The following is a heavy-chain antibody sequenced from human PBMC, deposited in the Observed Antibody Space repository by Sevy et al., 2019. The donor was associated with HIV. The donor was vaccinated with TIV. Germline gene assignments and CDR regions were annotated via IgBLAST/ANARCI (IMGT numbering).Heavy chain of an antibody. D-gene: IGHD4-17*01. CDR2: ISNSGNTI. V-gene: IGHV3-48*03. J-gene: IGHJ4*02. Sequence: QLGGPLRLSCAASGFTFSSYEMNWVRQAPGKGLEWVSYISNSGNTISYSDSVRGRFTISRDNARNSLYLQMNSLRAEDTAVYYCARDLPPSATTVAHFDCWGQGTLVTVSS. CDR3: ARDLPPSATTVAHFDC. CDR1: GFTFSSYE.